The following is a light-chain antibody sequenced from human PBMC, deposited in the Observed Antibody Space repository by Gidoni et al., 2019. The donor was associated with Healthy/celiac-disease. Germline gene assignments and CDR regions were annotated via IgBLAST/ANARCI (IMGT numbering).Light chain of an antibody. CDR2: AAP. V-gene: IGKV1-39*01. Sequence: DVQMTQSPASLSASVGDRVTITCRASQSISSYLNWYQQKPGKAPKLLIDAAPSSQSGVPSRFSGSGSGTDFTLTISSLQPEDFATYYCQQSYSTLWTFGQXTKVEIK. J-gene: IGKJ1*01. CDR3: QQSYSTLWT. CDR1: QSISSY.